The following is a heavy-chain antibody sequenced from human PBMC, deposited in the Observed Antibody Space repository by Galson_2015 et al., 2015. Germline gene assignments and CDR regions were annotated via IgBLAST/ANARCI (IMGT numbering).Heavy chain of an antibody. CDR1: GFIFSNYG. CDR2: ISRSSGTI. D-gene: IGHD1-7*01. J-gene: IGHJ4*02. CDR3: ARLTGTTPGDFDY. Sequence: SLRLSCAVSGFIFSNYGMNWVRQAPGKGPEWVAYISRSSGTIYYADSVKGRFTISRDNAKSSLFLHMTSLRDEGTAVYYCARLTGTTPGDFDYWGQGTLVTVSS. V-gene: IGHV3-48*02.